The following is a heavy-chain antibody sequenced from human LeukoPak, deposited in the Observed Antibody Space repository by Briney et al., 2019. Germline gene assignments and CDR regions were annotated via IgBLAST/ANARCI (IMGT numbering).Heavy chain of an antibody. D-gene: IGHD6-13*01. Sequence: GGSLRLSCAASGFTFSSYGMHWVRQAPGKGLEWVAFIRYDGSNKYYADSVKGRFTISRGNSKNTLYLQMSSLRAEDTAVYYCANAIAAAAHFDYWGQGTLVTVSS. J-gene: IGHJ4*02. CDR3: ANAIAAAAHFDY. V-gene: IGHV3-30*02. CDR1: GFTFSSYG. CDR2: IRYDGSNK.